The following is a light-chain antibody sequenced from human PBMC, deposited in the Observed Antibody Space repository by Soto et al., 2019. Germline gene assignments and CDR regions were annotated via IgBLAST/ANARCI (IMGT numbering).Light chain of an antibody. CDR1: NSNIGSNT. CDR3: AAWDDSLNVYV. Sequence: QAVVTQPPSASGTPGQRVTISCSGSNSNIGSNTVNWYQQFPGTAPKLLIYSNNQRPSGVPDRFSASKSGTSASLAISGPQSEDEADYYCAAWDDSLNVYVFGTGTKLTVL. CDR2: SNN. J-gene: IGLJ1*01. V-gene: IGLV1-44*01.